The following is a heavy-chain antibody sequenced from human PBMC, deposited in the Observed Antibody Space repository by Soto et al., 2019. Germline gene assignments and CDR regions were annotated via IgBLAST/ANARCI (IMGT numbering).Heavy chain of an antibody. Sequence: SETLSLTCDVSGDTISTGGYTWAWIRQPPGKALEWIGHTYHSGNPYYNPSLKSRVIISVDRSKNQFSLKLSSVTAADTAVYYCARDLPAKKGYCISTSCYGSAFDIWGQGTMVTVSS. CDR2: TYHSGNP. CDR1: GDTISTGGYT. CDR3: ARDLPAKKGYCISTSCYGSAFDI. V-gene: IGHV4-30-2*01. J-gene: IGHJ3*02. D-gene: IGHD2-2*01.